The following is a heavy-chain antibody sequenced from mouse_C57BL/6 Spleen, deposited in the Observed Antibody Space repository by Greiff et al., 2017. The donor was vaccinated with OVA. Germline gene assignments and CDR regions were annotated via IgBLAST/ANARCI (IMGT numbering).Heavy chain of an antibody. CDR3: ARDYYGSRNFDY. D-gene: IGHD1-1*01. CDR2: INPSTGGT. Sequence: VQLQQSGPELVKPGASVKISCKASGYSFTGYYMNWVKQSPEKSLEWIGEINPSTGGTTYNQKFKAKATLTVDKSSSTAYMQLKSLTSEDSAVYYCARDYYGSRNFDYWGQGTTLTVSS. J-gene: IGHJ2*01. V-gene: IGHV1-42*01. CDR1: GYSFTGYY.